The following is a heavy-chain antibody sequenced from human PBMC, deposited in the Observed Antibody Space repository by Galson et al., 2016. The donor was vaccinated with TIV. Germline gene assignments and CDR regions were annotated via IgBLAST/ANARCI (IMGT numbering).Heavy chain of an antibody. V-gene: IGHV1-18*04. CDR2: ISAYSGDT. J-gene: IGHJ6*02. CDR1: GYTFSKYG. Sequence: SVKVSCKASGYTFSKYGVSWVRQAPGQGLEWMGWISAYSGDTNYAQKLQGRVTMTTDTSTSTAYMDLRSLRSDDTAVYYCPRDRGSMTMIIVVDYYFGMDGWGQGTTVTASS. CDR3: PRDRGSMTMIIVVDYYFGMDG. D-gene: IGHD3-22*01.